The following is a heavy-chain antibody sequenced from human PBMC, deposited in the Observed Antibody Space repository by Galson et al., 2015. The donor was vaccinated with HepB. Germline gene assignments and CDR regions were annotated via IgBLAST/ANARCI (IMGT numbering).Heavy chain of an antibody. CDR1: GYSFTSYW. CDR2: IYPGDSDT. J-gene: IGHJ3*02. CDR3: ARHEGMVRGVIIDAFDI. Sequence: QSGAEVKKPGESLKISCKGSGYSFTSYWIGWARQMPGKGLEWMGIIYPGDSDTRYSPSFQGQVTISADKSISTAYLQWSSLKASDTAMYYCARHEGMVRGVIIDAFDIWGQGTMVTVSS. V-gene: IGHV5-51*01. D-gene: IGHD3-10*01.